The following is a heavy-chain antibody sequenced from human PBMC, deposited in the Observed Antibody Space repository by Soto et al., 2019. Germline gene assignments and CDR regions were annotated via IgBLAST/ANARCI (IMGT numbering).Heavy chain of an antibody. Sequence: ASVKVSCKASGYTFTSYGITWVRQAPGQGLEWMGWISTYNGNANYAQNLQGRVTMTTDTSTNTAYMELRSLRSDDTAVYYCARTYGNSWYSPWGQGTLVTVSP. V-gene: IGHV1-18*01. D-gene: IGHD2-2*02. CDR1: GYTFTSYG. J-gene: IGHJ5*02. CDR2: ISTYNGNA. CDR3: ARTYGNSWYSP.